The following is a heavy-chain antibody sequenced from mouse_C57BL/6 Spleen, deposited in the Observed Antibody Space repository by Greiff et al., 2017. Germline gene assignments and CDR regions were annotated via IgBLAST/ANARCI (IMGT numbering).Heavy chain of an antibody. J-gene: IGHJ2*01. D-gene: IGHD1-1*02. CDR1: GYTFTSYW. CDR2: IYPGSGST. V-gene: IGHV1-55*01. Sequence: QVQLQQPGAELVKPGASVKMSCKASGYTFTSYWINWVKQRPGQGLEWIGDIYPGSGSTNYNEKFKSKATLTVDTSSSTAYMQLSSLTSEDSAVYYCARRGDMAYDFDYWGQGTTLTVSS. CDR3: ARRGDMAYDFDY.